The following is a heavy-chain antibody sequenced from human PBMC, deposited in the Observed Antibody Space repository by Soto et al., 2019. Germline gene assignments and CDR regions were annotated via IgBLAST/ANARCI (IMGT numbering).Heavy chain of an antibody. CDR3: TRDTSSLSPMHDLSQSYLVATSPGFDV. Sequence: ASVKVSCKASGYSFTDHYIHWVRQAPGHGREWRGWSNPKTGDTTFAQKSRGWVTITRDTSITTVYMELTRLKPDDTAVYYCTRDTSSLSPMHDLSQSYLVATSPGFDVWGEGSAVTV. CDR2: SNPKTGDT. V-gene: IGHV1-2*04. D-gene: IGHD3-3*01. CDR1: GYSFTDHY. J-gene: IGHJ6*01.